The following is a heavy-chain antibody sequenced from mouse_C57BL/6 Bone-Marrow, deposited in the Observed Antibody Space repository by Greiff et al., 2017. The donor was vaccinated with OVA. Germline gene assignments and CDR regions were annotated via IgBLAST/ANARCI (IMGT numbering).Heavy chain of an antibody. CDR1: GYTFTDYN. V-gene: IGHV1-22*01. Sequence: EVQLQQSGPELVKPGASVKMSCKASGYTFTDYNMHWVKQSHGKSLEWIGYINPNNGGTSYNQKFKGKATLTVNKSSSTAYMELRSLTSEDSAVYYCARRGILDYPFDYWGQGTTLTVSS. J-gene: IGHJ2*01. CDR2: INPNNGGT. D-gene: IGHD5-5*01. CDR3: ARRGILDYPFDY.